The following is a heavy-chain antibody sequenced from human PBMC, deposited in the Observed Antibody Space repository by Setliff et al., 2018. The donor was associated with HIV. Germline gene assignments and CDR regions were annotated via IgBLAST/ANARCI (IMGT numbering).Heavy chain of an antibody. CDR2: LYFGDSDP. CDR1: GSSFSTYW. D-gene: IGHD2-15*01. Sequence: GESLTISCKTSGSSFSTYWAGWVRQMPGKGLEWLGILYFGDSDPKYNPSFEGQVTISADKSIKTAFLQWRSLKTSDTAIYYCARGRGGYFGGGRYYNLPYFDSWGQGALVTVSS. J-gene: IGHJ4*02. CDR3: ARGRGGYFGGGRYYNLPYFDS. V-gene: IGHV5-51*01.